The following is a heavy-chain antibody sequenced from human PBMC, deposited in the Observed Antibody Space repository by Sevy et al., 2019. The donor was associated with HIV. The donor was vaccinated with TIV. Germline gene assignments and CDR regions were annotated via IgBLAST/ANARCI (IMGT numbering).Heavy chain of an antibody. V-gene: IGHV3-21*01. CDR2: VGTTSVLI. Sequence: GGSLRLSCAASGFTFSAYSMTWVRQAPGKGLEWVSSVGTTSVLIYYKDSVKGRSTISRDDAKDSLFLQMDSLRAEDTALYYCARTLNGSSAFDVWGRGTLVTVSS. CDR3: ARTLNGSSAFDV. CDR1: GFTFSAYS. J-gene: IGHJ3*01.